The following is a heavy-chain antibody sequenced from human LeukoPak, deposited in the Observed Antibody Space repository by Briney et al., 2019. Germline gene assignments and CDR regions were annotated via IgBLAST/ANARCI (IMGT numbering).Heavy chain of an antibody. D-gene: IGHD6-19*01. CDR2: IKQDGSET. Sequence: GGSLRLSCEASQFTFSSYWMSWVRQAPGKGLEWVASIKQDGSETYYVDSVKGRFTISRDNAQNSLFLQMNSQRVEDSAVYYCARGAAVAGLDYWGQGTQVTVSS. V-gene: IGHV3-7*01. CDR3: ARGAAVAGLDY. J-gene: IGHJ4*02. CDR1: QFTFSSYW.